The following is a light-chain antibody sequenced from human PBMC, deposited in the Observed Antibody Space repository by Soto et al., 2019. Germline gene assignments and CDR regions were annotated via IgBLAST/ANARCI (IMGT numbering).Light chain of an antibody. CDR2: AAS. CDR3: QQSYGTPPT. CDR1: QSIKTY. Sequence: DIQMAQSPSSLPASVGDRLTITCRASQSIKTYLNWYQQKPGKAPKHLIYAASSLQSGVPSRFSGSGSGTDFTLTINSLQPEDYATYYCQQSYGTPPTFGQGTKVEIK. V-gene: IGKV1-39*01. J-gene: IGKJ1*01.